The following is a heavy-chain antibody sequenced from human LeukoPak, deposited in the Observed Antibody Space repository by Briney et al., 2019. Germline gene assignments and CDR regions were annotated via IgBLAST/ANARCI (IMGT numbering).Heavy chain of an antibody. D-gene: IGHD4-17*01. CDR2: ISTSGST. J-gene: IGHJ6*03. V-gene: IGHV4-4*07. CDR3: ARGLPSYGDYVDYYFYMDV. CDR1: GGSISSYY. Sequence: SETLSLACTVSGGSISSYYWSWIRQPAGKGLQWIGRISTSGSTNYNPSLKSRVTMSVDRSTNEFSLTVRSVTAADTALYYCARGLPSYGDYVDYYFYMDVWGKGTTVTVSS.